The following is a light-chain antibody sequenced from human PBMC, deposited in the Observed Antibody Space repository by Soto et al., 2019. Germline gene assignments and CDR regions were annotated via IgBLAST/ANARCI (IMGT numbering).Light chain of an antibody. CDR2: SAS. Sequence: DIQMTQSPSSVSASIGDTVTITCRASQDINVYLNWYQQKPGEVTKLLIYSASTLHSGVPSRFTGSGSETYFTLTIRSLQPEDFATYYCQHVYVAPYSFGQGTKVDI. V-gene: IGKV1-39*01. J-gene: IGKJ2*03. CDR3: QHVYVAPYS. CDR1: QDINVY.